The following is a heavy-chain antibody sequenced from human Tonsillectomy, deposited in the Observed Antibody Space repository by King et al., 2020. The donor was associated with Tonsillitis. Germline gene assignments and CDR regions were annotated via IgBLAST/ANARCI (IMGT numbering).Heavy chain of an antibody. CDR3: TRSQAGSNWFDP. J-gene: IGHJ5*02. V-gene: IGHV2-70*04. CDR1: GFSLSTDEMR. Sequence: TLKESGPALVKPTQTLTLTCTFSGFSLSTDEMRVSWVRQPPGKALEWLARIDWDDEKFYSTSLKTRPTISRDTSKNQVVLRMTNMDPGDTATYYCTRSQAGSNWFDPWGRGTLVTVSS. CDR2: IDWDDEK.